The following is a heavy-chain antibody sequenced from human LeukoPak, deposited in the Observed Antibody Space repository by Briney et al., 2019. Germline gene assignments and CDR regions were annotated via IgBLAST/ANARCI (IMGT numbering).Heavy chain of an antibody. CDR1: GFXASSNY. Sequence: GGSLRLSCAASGFXASSNYISWVRQAPGKGLEWVSVIYSGGSTYYADSVKGRLTISRDNSKNTLFLQMNSLRAEDTAVYYCAREADCSGGGCYRGAFDIWGQGTMVAVSS. CDR3: AREADCSGGGCYRGAFDI. V-gene: IGHV3-66*01. CDR2: IYSGGST. J-gene: IGHJ3*02. D-gene: IGHD2-15*01.